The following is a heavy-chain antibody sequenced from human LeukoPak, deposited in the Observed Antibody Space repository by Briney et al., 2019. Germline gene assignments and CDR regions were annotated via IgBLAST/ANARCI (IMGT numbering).Heavy chain of an antibody. CDR3: ARDVSAGGTNWFDP. CDR2: INPNSGGP. D-gene: IGHD3-16*01. J-gene: IGHJ5*02. Sequence: GASVTVSCTASGYTFTGYYIHWVRQAPGQGLEWMGWINPNSGGPNYAQKFQGRVTMTRDTSISTAYMEMSRLRSDDTVVYYCARDVSAGGTNWFDPWGQGTLVTVSS. V-gene: IGHV1-2*02. CDR1: GYTFTGYY.